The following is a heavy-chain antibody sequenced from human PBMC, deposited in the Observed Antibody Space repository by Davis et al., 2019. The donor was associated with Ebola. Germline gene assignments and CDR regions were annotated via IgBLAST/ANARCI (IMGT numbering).Heavy chain of an antibody. CDR2: ISYDGSNK. CDR3: AREIAAAGHFRRYYFDY. Sequence: GESLKISCAASGFTFSNFAMHWVRQAPGKGLEWVAVISYDGSNKYYADSVKGRFTISRDNSKNTLYLQMNSLRAEDTAVYYCAREIAAAGHFRRYYFDYWGQGTLVTVSS. J-gene: IGHJ4*02. V-gene: IGHV3-30-3*01. D-gene: IGHD6-13*01. CDR1: GFTFSNFA.